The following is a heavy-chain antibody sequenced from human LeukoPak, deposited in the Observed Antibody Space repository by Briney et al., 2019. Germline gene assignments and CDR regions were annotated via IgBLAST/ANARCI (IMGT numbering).Heavy chain of an antibody. Sequence: PGGSLRLSCAASGLTFSSYSMNWVRQAPGKGLEWVSSISSSSSYIYYADSVKGRFTISRDNAKNSLYLQMNSLRAEDTAVYYCATMAAAGFYDAFDIWGQGTMVTVSS. CDR2: ISSSSSYI. CDR3: ATMAAAGFYDAFDI. J-gene: IGHJ3*02. D-gene: IGHD6-13*01. CDR1: GLTFSSYS. V-gene: IGHV3-21*01.